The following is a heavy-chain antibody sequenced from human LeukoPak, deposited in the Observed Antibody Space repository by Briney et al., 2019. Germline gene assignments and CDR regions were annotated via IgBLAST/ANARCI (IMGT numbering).Heavy chain of an antibody. J-gene: IGHJ3*02. V-gene: IGHV3-21*01. CDR3: ARAVITPGAFDI. CDR2: ISSSSSYI. D-gene: IGHD3-22*01. CDR1: GFTFSSYS. Sequence: GESLRLSCAASGFTFSSYSMNWVRQAPGKGLEWVSSISSSSSYIYYADSVKGRFTISRDNAKNSLYLQMNSLRAEDTAVYYCARAVITPGAFDIWGQGTMVTVSS.